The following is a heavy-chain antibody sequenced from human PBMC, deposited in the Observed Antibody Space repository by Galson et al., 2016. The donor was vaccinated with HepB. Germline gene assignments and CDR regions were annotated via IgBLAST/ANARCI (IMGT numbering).Heavy chain of an antibody. V-gene: IGHV3-23*01. Sequence: SLRLSCATSGFTFRTTSMDWVRQTPGKGLEWVATIGTGSNIHYADFVRGRFIASRDNARNTVYLQMDNVRVEDTAKYHCVTWLAAHFDQWGQGTQVTVSS. CDR2: IGTGSNI. D-gene: IGHD3-10*01. J-gene: IGHJ4*02. CDR3: VTWLAAHFDQ. CDR1: GFTFRTTS.